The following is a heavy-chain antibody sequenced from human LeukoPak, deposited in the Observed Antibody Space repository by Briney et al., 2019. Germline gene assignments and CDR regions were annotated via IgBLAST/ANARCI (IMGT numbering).Heavy chain of an antibody. V-gene: IGHV4-34*01. Sequence: SETLSLTCAVYGGSFSGYSWNWIRQPPGNGLEWIGEINHSGSTNYNPSLKSRVTISVDTSKNQFSLKLSSVTATDTAVYYCARGIPKPDPIVVAPAAIRVAQAFDYWGQGTLITVSS. CDR2: INHSGST. CDR3: ARGIPKPDPIVVAPAAIRVAQAFDY. CDR1: GGSFSGYS. J-gene: IGHJ4*02. D-gene: IGHD2-2*01.